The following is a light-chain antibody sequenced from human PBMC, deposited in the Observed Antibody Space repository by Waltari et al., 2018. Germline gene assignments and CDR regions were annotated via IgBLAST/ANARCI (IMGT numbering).Light chain of an antibody. CDR3: QHRYSWPLT. J-gene: IGKJ4*01. CDR1: QSIRNY. CDR2: DTS. V-gene: IGKV3-11*01. Sequence: EIVLTQSPATLSLSPGERTTLSCRASQSIRNYLAWYQQKPGQAPRLRIYDTSNRAPGIPARFSGSGSGTDVTLTISSLEPEDFAVYYCQHRYSWPLTFGGGTKVEIK.